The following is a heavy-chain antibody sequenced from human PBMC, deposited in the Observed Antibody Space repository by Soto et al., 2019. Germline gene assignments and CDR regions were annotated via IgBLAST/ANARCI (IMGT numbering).Heavy chain of an antibody. V-gene: IGHV4-34*01. D-gene: IGHD5-12*01. CDR3: ARDSGDVVPTITDY. J-gene: IGHJ4*02. Sequence: PSETLSLTCAVYGGSFSGYYWSWIRQPPGKGLEWIGEINHSGSTNYNPSLKSRVTISVDSSKNQFSLKLSSVTAADTAVYYCARDSGDVVPTITDYWGQGTLVTVSS. CDR1: GGSFSGYY. CDR2: INHSGST.